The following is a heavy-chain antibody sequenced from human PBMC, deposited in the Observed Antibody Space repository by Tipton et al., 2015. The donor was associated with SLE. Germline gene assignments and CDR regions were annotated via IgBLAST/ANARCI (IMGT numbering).Heavy chain of an antibody. J-gene: IGHJ3*02. CDR1: GGSFSGYY. CDR3: ARGGSARSHGAFDI. Sequence: LRLSCAVYGGSFSGYYWSWIRQPPGEGLEWIGEINHSGSTNYNPSLKSRVTISVDTSKNQFSLKLSSVTAADTAVYYCARGGSARSHGAFDIWGQGTMVTVSS. V-gene: IGHV4-34*01. CDR2: INHSGST. D-gene: IGHD6-6*01.